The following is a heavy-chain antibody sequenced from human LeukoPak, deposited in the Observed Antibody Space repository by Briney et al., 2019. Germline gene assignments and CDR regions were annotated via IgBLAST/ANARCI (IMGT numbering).Heavy chain of an antibody. V-gene: IGHV4-59*01. CDR2: IYYSGST. CDR1: GGSISSYY. CDR3: ARVREYYDSSGYYFYYFDY. J-gene: IGHJ4*02. D-gene: IGHD3-22*01. Sequence: PSETLSLTCTVSGGSISSYYWSWIRQPPGKGLEWIGYIYYSGSTNYNPSLKSRVTISVDTSKNQFSLKLSSVTAADTAVYYCARVREYYDSSGYYFYYFDYWGQGTLVTVSS.